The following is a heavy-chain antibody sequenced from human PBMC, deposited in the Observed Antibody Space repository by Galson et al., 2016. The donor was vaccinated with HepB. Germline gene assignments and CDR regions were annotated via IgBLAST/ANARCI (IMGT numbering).Heavy chain of an antibody. CDR2: ISGSGDTT. J-gene: IGHJ5*02. CDR3: AKGNIVQVPAAPYA. D-gene: IGHD2-2*01. CDR1: GFTFSNYA. V-gene: IGHV3-23*01. Sequence: SLRLSCAASGFTFSNYAMSWVRQAPGKGLEWVSSISGSGDTTYDAGAVRGRFTISRDNSRNTPSLQMDSLRAEDSAIYYCAKGNIVQVPAAPYAWGQGALVTVSS.